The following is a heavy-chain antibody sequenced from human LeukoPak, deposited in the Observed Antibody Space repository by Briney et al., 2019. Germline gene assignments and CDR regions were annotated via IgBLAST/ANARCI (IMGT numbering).Heavy chain of an antibody. V-gene: IGHV3-53*01. CDR2: IYSGGST. J-gene: IGHJ4*02. Sequence: GGSLRLSCAASGFTVSSNYMSWVRQAPGKVLEWVSVIYSGGSTYYADSVKGRFTISRDNSKNTLYLQMNSLRAEDTAVYYCARDRFGESFYWGQGTLVTVSS. D-gene: IGHD3-16*01. CDR3: ARDRFGESFY. CDR1: GFTVSSNY.